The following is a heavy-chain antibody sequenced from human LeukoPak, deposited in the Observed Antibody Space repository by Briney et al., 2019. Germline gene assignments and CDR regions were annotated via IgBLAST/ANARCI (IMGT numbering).Heavy chain of an antibody. V-gene: IGHV3-64D*06. D-gene: IGHD2-21*02. CDR2: ITNNGDNT. Sequence: GSLRLSWSASGFTFSSYAMHWVRQAPGRGLEYVLAITNNGDNTYYADSVQGRVTISRDNSKNTLYLQMSSLRAEDTAVYYCVKGVTAHQSDAFDIWGQGTMVTVSS. J-gene: IGHJ3*02. CDR1: GFTFSSYA. CDR3: VKGVTAHQSDAFDI.